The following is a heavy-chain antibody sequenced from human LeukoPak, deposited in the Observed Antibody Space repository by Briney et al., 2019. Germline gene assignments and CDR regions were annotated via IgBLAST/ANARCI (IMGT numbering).Heavy chain of an antibody. J-gene: IGHJ3*02. CDR3: AGPPRYYYGSGSEAHAFDI. D-gene: IGHD3-10*01. Sequence: SETLSLTCAVYGGSFSSYYWGWIRQPPGKGLEWIGSIYYSGSTYYNPSLKSRVTISVDTSKNQFSLKLSSVTAADTAVYYCAGPPRYYYGSGSEAHAFDIWGQGTMVTVSS. V-gene: IGHV4-39*01. CDR2: IYYSGST. CDR1: GGSFSSYY.